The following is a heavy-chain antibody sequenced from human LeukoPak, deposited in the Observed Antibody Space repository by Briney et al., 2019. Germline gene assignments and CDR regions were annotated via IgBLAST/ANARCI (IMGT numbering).Heavy chain of an antibody. CDR3: ARDHLANLASRLFDP. J-gene: IGHJ5*02. CDR2: INHSGRT. Sequence: SETLSLTCAVSGSSISSDYYWGWIRQPPGKGLEWIGSINHSGRTYYNPSLTSRVTISVDTSKNQFSLKLSSVTAADTAVYYCARDHLANLASRLFDPWGQGTLVTVSS. V-gene: IGHV4-38-2*02. CDR1: GSSISSDYY. D-gene: IGHD3-3*01.